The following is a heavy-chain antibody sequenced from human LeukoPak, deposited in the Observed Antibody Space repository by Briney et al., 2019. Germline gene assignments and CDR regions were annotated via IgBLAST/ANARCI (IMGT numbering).Heavy chain of an antibody. J-gene: IGHJ3*01. Sequence: SETLSLTCAVYGGSLSGYIWSWIRQPPGKGLEYIGEISHSGSTTYNPSLKSRVTISKDTSKNQFSLKVISVTAADTAVYYCARHEFGGSSAAFGSWGQGTMVIVSS. CDR2: ISHSGST. CDR1: GGSLSGYI. CDR3: ARHEFGGSSAAFGS. D-gene: IGHD6-6*01. V-gene: IGHV4-34*01.